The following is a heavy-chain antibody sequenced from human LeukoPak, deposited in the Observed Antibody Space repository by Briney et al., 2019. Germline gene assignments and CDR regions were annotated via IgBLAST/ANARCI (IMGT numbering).Heavy chain of an antibody. J-gene: IGHJ4*02. Sequence: PGGSLRLSCAASGFTFSSYAMHWVRQAPGKGLERVAVISYDGSNKYYADSVKGRFTISRDNSKNTLYLQMNSLRAEDTAVYYCAREGRFGEFSNWGQGTLVTVSS. CDR3: AREGRFGEFSN. V-gene: IGHV3-30*04. CDR1: GFTFSSYA. D-gene: IGHD3-10*01. CDR2: ISYDGSNK.